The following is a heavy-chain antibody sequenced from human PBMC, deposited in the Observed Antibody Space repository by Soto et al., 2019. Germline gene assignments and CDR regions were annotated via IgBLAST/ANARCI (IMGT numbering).Heavy chain of an antibody. CDR2: LYYSGST. D-gene: IGHD3-10*01. CDR3: ASYMVRGVITDY. CDR1: CGSSGGGGYY. Sequence: PLETLCLTCTVSCGSSGGGGYYWSWIRQPPGKGLEWIGYLYYSGSTYYNPSLKSRVTISVDTSKNQFSLKLSSVTAADTAVYYCASYMVRGVITDYWGQGTLVTVSS. V-gene: IGHV4-30-4*01. J-gene: IGHJ4*02.